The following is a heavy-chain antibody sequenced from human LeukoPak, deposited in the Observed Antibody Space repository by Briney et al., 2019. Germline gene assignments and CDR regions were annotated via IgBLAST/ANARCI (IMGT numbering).Heavy chain of an antibody. CDR2: MNPNSGNT. CDR1: GYTFTNYD. CDR3: AREPGGQRYYDILTGYDY. Sequence: GASVKVSCKASGYTFTNYDINWVRQATGQGLEWMGWMNPNSGNTGYAQKFQGRVTMTRNTSISTAYMELSSLRSEDTAVYYCAREPGGQRYYDILTGYDYWGQGTLVTVSS. J-gene: IGHJ4*02. D-gene: IGHD3-9*01. V-gene: IGHV1-8*01.